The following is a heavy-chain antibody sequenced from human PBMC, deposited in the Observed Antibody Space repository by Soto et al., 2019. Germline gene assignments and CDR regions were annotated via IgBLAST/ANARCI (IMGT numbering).Heavy chain of an antibody. CDR2: INSDGSST. V-gene: IGHV3-74*01. CDR1: GFTFRSYW. CDR3: ASPYGRDVFDI. J-gene: IGHJ3*02. Sequence: GGSLRLSCAASGFTFRSYWMQWVRQAPGKGLVWVSWINSDGSSTSYADSVKGRFTISRDNAKSSLYLQMNSLRDEDTAVYYCASPYGRDVFDIWGQGTMVTVSS. D-gene: IGHD2-15*01.